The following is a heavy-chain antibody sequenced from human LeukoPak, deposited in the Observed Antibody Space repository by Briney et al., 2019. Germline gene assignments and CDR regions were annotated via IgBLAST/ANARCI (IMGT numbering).Heavy chain of an antibody. CDR2: IIPIFGTA. J-gene: IGHJ4*02. V-gene: IGHV1-69*06. CDR3: ARLEDGYNFGRSFDY. D-gene: IGHD5-24*01. CDR1: GDTFSSYA. Sequence: SVKVSCKASGDTFSSYAISWVRQAPGQGLEWMGGIIPIFGTANYAQKFQGRVTITADKSTSTAYMELSSLRSEDTAVYYCARLEDGYNFGRSFDYWGQGTLVTVSS.